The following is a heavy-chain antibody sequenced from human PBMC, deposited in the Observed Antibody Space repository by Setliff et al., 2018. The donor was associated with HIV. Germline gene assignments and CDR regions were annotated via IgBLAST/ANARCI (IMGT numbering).Heavy chain of an antibody. CDR3: ARTRGYCSGTNCYALRGPDY. Sequence: TSETLSLTCAVYGGSFSGYYWSWIRQSPEKRLEWIGEINHSGSTNYNPSLKSRVIMAVDTSKNQFSLKLSSVTAADTAVYYCARTRGYCSGTNCYALRGPDYWGQGTRVTVSS. CDR1: GGSFSGYY. D-gene: IGHD2-2*01. V-gene: IGHV4-34*01. CDR2: INHSGST. J-gene: IGHJ4*02.